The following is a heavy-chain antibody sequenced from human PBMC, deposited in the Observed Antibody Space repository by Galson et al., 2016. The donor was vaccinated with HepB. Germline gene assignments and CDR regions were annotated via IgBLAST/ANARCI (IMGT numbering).Heavy chain of an antibody. CDR1: GGSISTYF. Sequence: SETLSLTCTVSGGSISTYFWTWIRQPPGKGLEWIGYISYGGATNYNSSLESRVTISVDSSKNQFYLKLTSVTATDTAFYFCARGEGLRPRYNYWGQGVLVTVSS. CDR3: ARGEGLRPRYNY. CDR2: ISYGGAT. V-gene: IGHV4-59*01. J-gene: IGHJ4*02. D-gene: IGHD3-9*01.